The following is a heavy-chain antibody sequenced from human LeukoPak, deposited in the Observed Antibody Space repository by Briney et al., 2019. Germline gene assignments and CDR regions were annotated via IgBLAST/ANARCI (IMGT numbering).Heavy chain of an antibody. CDR3: AKIRIQLWLRNYYGLDV. V-gene: IGHV3-23*01. D-gene: IGHD5-18*01. J-gene: IGHJ6*02. CDR2: ISGSGGST. Sequence: GGSLRLSCAASGFTFSTYAMSWVRQAPGKGLEWVSTISGSGGSTYYADSVKGRFTISRDNSKNTLYLQMNSLRAEDTAVYYCAKIRIQLWLRNYYGLDVWGQGTTVTVSS. CDR1: GFTFSTYA.